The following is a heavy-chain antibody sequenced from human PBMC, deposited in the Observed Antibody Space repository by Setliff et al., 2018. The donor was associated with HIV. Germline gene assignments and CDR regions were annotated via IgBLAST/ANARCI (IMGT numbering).Heavy chain of an antibody. V-gene: IGHV4-31*03. Sequence: PSETLSLTCTVFGDSIRSGGYYWSWIRQHPGKGLEWIGYIHYSGNTYYNPSLKGRLTMSVDTSKNQFSLKLSSVTAADTAVYHCARDRSHYGSGKVTRYYTDVWGKGTTVTVSS. D-gene: IGHD3-10*01. CDR2: IHYSGNT. CDR1: GDSIRSGGYY. J-gene: IGHJ6*03. CDR3: ARDRSHYGSGKVTRYYTDV.